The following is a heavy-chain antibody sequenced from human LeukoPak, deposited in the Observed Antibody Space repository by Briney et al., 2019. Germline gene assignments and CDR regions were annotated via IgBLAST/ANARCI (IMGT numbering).Heavy chain of an antibody. D-gene: IGHD1-1*01. V-gene: IGHV3-23*01. J-gene: IGHJ3*02. CDR3: AKGNAAFDI. Sequence: GGSLRLSCAASEFTLTNYAMSWVRQAPGKGLEWVSSISESGGSTYYADSGKGRFTISRDNSKNTLYLQMNSLRVEDTAVYYCAKGNAAFDIWGQGTMVIVSS. CDR1: EFTLTNYA. CDR2: ISESGGST.